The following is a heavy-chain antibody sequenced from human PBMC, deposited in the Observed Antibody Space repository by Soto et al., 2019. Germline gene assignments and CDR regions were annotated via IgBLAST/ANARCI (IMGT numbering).Heavy chain of an antibody. CDR1: GGTFSSYA. D-gene: IGHD2-2*01. CDR3: ARDQGVVVVPNVYYYYGMDV. CDR2: IIPIFGTP. J-gene: IGHJ6*02. Sequence: ASVKVSCKASGGTFSSYAISWVRQAPVRGREWMGGIIPIFGTPNYAQKFQGRVTITADESTSTAYMALSSLRSEDTAVYYCARDQGVVVVPNVYYYYGMDVSAQGTTVTLSS. V-gene: IGHV1-69*13.